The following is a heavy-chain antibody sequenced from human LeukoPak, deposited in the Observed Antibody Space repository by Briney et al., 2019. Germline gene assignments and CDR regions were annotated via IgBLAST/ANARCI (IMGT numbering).Heavy chain of an antibody. V-gene: IGHV1-2*06. CDR3: ARVGYYESSGYYEY. CDR2: INPNRGGT. D-gene: IGHD3-22*01. Sequence: GASDKVSCKASGYTLTDYYMHWVRQAPGQGREGVGRINPNRGGTNYAQKSQDRVTMTRDTSISTVYMELSRLRSDDTAVYYCARVGYYESSGYYEYWGQGTLVTVSS. J-gene: IGHJ4*02. CDR1: GYTLTDYY.